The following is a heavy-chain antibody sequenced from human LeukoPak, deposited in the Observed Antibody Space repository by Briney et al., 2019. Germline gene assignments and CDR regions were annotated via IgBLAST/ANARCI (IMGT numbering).Heavy chain of an antibody. D-gene: IGHD3-22*01. CDR2: ISTSGGST. V-gene: IGHV3-23*01. CDR3: AKESTYYYDGSN. CDR1: GFTFSNYA. Sequence: GGSLRLSCAASGFTFSNYAMSWVRQAPGKGLEWVSAISTSGGSTYYADSVKGRFTISRDNSKNTLSLQMNSLRAEDTAVYYCAKESTYYYDGSNWGQGTLVTVSS. J-gene: IGHJ4*02.